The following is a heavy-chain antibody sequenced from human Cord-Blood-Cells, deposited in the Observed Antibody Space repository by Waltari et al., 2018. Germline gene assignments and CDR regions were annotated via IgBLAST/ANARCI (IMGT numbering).Heavy chain of an antibody. J-gene: IGHJ4*02. D-gene: IGHD1-26*01. CDR3: AKDGREAADY. Sequence: QVQLVESGGGVVQPGGSLRLSCAASGFTFSSYGMHWVRQAPGKGWGGGALIRDDGSNKYDADAVKSRFTISRDNSKNTLYLQMNSRRAEDTAVYYCAKDGREAADYWGQGTLVTVSS. CDR1: GFTFSSYG. V-gene: IGHV3-30*02. CDR2: IRDDGSNK.